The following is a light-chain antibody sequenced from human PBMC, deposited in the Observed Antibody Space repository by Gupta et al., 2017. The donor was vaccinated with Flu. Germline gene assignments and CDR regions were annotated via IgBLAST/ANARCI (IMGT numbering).Light chain of an antibody. J-gene: IGLJ1*01. CDR3: GTGESGRRFV. CDR2: DSN. CDR1: RSRIGSNF. Sequence: QKVTISCSGARSRIGSNFVSWYPPLPGTAHKLLVYDSNNRTSGIPDRFSASKSDTAATLVIAGLQTGDGAIYYCGTGESGRRFVFGTGTNVTVL. V-gene: IGLV1-51*01.